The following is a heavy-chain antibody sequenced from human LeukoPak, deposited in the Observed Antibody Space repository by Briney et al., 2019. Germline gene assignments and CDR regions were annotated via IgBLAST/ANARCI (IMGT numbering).Heavy chain of an antibody. CDR1: GESLNSYY. D-gene: IGHD5-24*01. V-gene: IGHV4-34*12. CDR2: IFDGKTI. CDR3: ASGAWATRLNS. Sequence: SETLSLTCAVYGESLNSYYWTWIRQPPGKGLEWIGDIFDGKTINYKPSLKSLVTISAATSKQQFSLNLKSVTAADTAACFCASGAWATRLNSWAQGALVIVSS. J-gene: IGHJ4*02.